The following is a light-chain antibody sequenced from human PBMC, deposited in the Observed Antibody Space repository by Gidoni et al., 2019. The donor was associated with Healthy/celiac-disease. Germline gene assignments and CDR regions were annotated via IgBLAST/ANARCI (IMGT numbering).Light chain of an antibody. J-gene: IGKJ3*01. CDR3: QQYDNLLVT. CDR2: DAS. CDR1: QDISNY. Sequence: DIQMTQSPSSLSASLGDRVTITCQASQDISNYLNWYQQKPGKAPKLLIYDASNLETGVPSRFSGSGSGTDFTFTISSLQPEDIATYYCQQYDNLLVTFGPGTKVDIK. V-gene: IGKV1-33*01.